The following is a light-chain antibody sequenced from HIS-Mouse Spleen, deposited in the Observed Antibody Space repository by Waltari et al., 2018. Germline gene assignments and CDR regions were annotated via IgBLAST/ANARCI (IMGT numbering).Light chain of an antibody. J-gene: IGLJ2*01. Sequence: QSALTQPASVSGSPGQSITISCTGTSSDAGGYNYFSWYQQPPGKAPKLMIYEVSNRPSGVSNRFSGSKSGNTASLTISGLQAEDEADYYCSSYTSSSTLFGGGTKLTVL. CDR1: SSDAGGYNY. CDR3: SSYTSSSTL. CDR2: EVS. V-gene: IGLV2-14*01.